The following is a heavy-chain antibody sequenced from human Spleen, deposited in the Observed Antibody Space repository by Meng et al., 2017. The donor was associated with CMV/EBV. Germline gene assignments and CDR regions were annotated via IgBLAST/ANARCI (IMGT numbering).Heavy chain of an antibody. Sequence: GESLKISCAASGFTFNNFAFYWVRQAPGKGLQWVAVISFDGGSKYYTNSVKGRFTISRDSSKNTLYLQMNSLRAEDTAIYYCARGLQELDFWGRGTRVTVSS. J-gene: IGHJ4*02. CDR2: ISFDGGSK. CDR3: ARGLQELDF. V-gene: IGHV3-30-3*01. CDR1: GFTFNNFA. D-gene: IGHD1-1*01.